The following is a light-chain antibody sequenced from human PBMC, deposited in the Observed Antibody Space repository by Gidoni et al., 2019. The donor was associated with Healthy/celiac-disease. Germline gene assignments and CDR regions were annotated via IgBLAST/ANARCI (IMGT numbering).Light chain of an antibody. CDR3: QSYDSSNVV. J-gene: IGLJ2*01. V-gene: IGLV6-57*04. Sequence: KFMLTQPHSVSESPGKTVTISCTRSSGSIASNYVQWYQQRPGSAPTTVIYADNQRPSGVPDRFSGSIDSSSNSASLTISGLKTEDEADYYCQSYDSSNVVFGGGTKLTVL. CDR1: SGSIASNY. CDR2: ADN.